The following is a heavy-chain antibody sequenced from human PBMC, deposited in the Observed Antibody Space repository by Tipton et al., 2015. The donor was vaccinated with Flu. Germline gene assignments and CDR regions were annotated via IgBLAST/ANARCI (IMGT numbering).Heavy chain of an antibody. D-gene: IGHD3-9*01. J-gene: IGHJ5*02. CDR3: AKEGSYNILTNYYNKGVDP. CDR2: IYYSGIT. Sequence: TLSLTCTVSGASISSYYWSWIRQPPGKGLEWIGYIYYSGITNYNPSLKSRVTISVDTSKNQFSLKVTSVTAADTAVYYCAKEGSYNILTNYYNKGVDPWGQGTLVIVSS. V-gene: IGHV4-59*12. CDR1: GASISSYY.